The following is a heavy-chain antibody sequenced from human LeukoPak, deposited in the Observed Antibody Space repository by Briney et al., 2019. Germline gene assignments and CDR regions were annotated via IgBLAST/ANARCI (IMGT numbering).Heavy chain of an antibody. CDR3: ARDRDSSGYYYIY. V-gene: IGHV3-33*01. CDR1: GFTFSSCG. CDR2: IWYDGSNK. Sequence: GRSLRLSCAASGFTFSSCGMHWVRQAPGKGLEWVAVIWYDGSNKYYADSVKGRFTISRDNSKNTLYLQMNSLRAEDTAVYYCARDRDSSGYYYIYWGQGTLVTVSS. J-gene: IGHJ4*02. D-gene: IGHD3-22*01.